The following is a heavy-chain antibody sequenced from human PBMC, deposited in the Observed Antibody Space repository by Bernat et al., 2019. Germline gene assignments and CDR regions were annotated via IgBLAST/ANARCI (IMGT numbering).Heavy chain of an antibody. J-gene: IGHJ4*02. D-gene: IGHD3-3*01. CDR2: IYYSGST. CDR3: ATCHAPNYDFWSGYYGGCYFDY. CDR1: GGSVNSSSYY. V-gene: IGHV4-39*01. Sequence: QLQLQESGPGPVKPSETLSLTSTVSGGSVNSSSYYWGWIRQPPGEGLEWIGIIYYSGSTYYNPSLKSRVTISVDTSKNQFSLKLSSVTAADTAIYYCATCHAPNYDFWSGYYGGCYFDYWGQGTLVTVSS.